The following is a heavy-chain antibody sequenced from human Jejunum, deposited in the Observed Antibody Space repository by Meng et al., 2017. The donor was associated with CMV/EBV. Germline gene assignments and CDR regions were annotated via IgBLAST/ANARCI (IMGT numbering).Heavy chain of an antibody. V-gene: IGHV3-21*01. Sequence: AASGFTFRTYSMNWVRQAPGKGLEWVSFISTSSNYIYYSDSVKGRFTISRDNAKNSLYLQMNSLRAEDTALYYCARDMSSPYFDYWGQGALVTVSS. CDR3: ARDMSSPYFDY. J-gene: IGHJ4*02. D-gene: IGHD3-10*01. CDR1: GFTFRTYS. CDR2: ISTSSNYI.